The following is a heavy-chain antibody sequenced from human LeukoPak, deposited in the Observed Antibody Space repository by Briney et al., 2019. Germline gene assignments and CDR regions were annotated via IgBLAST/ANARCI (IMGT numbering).Heavy chain of an antibody. Sequence: GGSLRLSCATSGFTFSSYGMSWVRQAPGKGLEWVSAINTNGGSTYYADSVKGRFTISRDNSKNTLYLQMNSLRAEDTAVYYCARGSGWYWDWGQGTLVTVSS. CDR2: INTNGGST. CDR1: GFTFSSYG. J-gene: IGHJ4*02. V-gene: IGHV3-23*01. D-gene: IGHD6-19*01. CDR3: ARGSGWYWD.